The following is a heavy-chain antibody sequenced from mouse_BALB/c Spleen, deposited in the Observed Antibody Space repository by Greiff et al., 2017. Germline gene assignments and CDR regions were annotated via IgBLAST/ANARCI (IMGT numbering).Heavy chain of an antibody. CDR3: ARRGFYYDYDAFAY. Sequence: EVMLVESGGGLVKPGGSLKLSCAASGFTFSSYAMSWVRQTPEKRLEWVASISSGGSTYYPDSVKGRFTISRDNARNILYLQMSSLRSEDTAMYYCARRGFYYDYDAFAYWGQGTLVTVSA. D-gene: IGHD2-4*01. J-gene: IGHJ3*01. CDR2: ISSGGST. CDR1: GFTFSSYA. V-gene: IGHV5-6-5*01.